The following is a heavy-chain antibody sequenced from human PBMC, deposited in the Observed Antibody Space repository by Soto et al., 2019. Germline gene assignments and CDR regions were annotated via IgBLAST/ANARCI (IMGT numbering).Heavy chain of an antibody. D-gene: IGHD5-18*01. J-gene: IGHJ5*02. CDR1: GVTLTGYA. Sequence: QVHLMESGGAVVQPGGSLRLSCLASGVTLTGYAMHWVRHAQGKGLEWVASVSHDGTERYAASVRGRFTISRDISKSTVFLQMGSLSGEDTAVYYCTRVGVGYSLGSGFTPWGQGTLVTVSS. CDR3: TRVGVGYSLGSGFTP. CDR2: VSHDGTER. V-gene: IGHV3-30-3*01.